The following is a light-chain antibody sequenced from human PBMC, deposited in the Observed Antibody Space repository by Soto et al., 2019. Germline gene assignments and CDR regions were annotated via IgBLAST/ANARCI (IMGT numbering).Light chain of an antibody. V-gene: IGLV7-46*01. Sequence: QAVVTREPSLTVSPGGTVTLTCGSSTGAVTSGHYPYWFQQKPGQAPRTLIYDTSNKHSWTPARFSGSLLGGKAALTLSGAQPEDEAEYYCLLSYSGARWVFGGGTQLTVL. J-gene: IGLJ3*02. CDR1: TGAVTSGHY. CDR2: DTS. CDR3: LLSYSGARWV.